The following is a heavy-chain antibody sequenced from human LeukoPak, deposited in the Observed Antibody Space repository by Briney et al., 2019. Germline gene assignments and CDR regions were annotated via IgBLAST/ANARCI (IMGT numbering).Heavy chain of an antibody. D-gene: IGHD1-20*01. J-gene: IGHJ3*02. CDR1: GYSISSGYY. CDR3: ARGPNNWDAFDI. V-gene: IGHV4-38-2*02. Sequence: SETLSLTCTVSGYSISSGYYWGWIRQPPGKGLEWIGYIYHSGSTYYNPSLKSRVTISVDRSKNQFSLKLSSVTAADTAVYYCARGPNNWDAFDIWGQGTMVTVSS. CDR2: IYHSGST.